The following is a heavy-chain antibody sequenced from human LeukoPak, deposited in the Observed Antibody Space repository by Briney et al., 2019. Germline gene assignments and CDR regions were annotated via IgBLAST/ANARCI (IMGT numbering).Heavy chain of an antibody. CDR1: GGSFSGYY. J-gene: IGHJ1*01. CDR2: INHSGST. V-gene: IGHV4-34*01. D-gene: IGHD2-2*01. CDR3: ARRMPTRNFQH. Sequence: PSETLSLTCAVYGGSFSGYYWSWIRQPPGKGLEWIGEINHSGSTNYNPSLKSRVTISVDTSKNQFSLKLSSVTAADTALYYCARRMPTRNFQHWGQGTLVTVSS.